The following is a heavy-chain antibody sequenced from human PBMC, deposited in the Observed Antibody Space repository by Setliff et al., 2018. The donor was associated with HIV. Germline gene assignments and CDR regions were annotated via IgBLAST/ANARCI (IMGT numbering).Heavy chain of an antibody. V-gene: IGHV3-66*01. Sequence: PGGSLRLSCAASGFTVSSNYMSWVRQAPGKGLEWVSVIYSGGSTYYADSVKGRFTISRDNSKNTLYLQMNNLRAEDTAVYYCARDLVGCSSASCYTRGWNYWGQGTLVTVSS. CDR3: ARDLVGCSSASCYTRGWNY. CDR2: IYSGGST. D-gene: IGHD2-2*02. J-gene: IGHJ4*02. CDR1: GFTVSSNY.